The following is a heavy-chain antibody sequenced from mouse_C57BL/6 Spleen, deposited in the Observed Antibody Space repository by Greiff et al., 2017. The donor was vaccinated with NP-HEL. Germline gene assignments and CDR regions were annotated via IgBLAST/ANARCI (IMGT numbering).Heavy chain of an antibody. CDR1: GYTFTSYW. V-gene: IGHV1-55*01. CDR3: ASRSHYGWYFDV. Sequence: VQLQQPGAELVKPGASVKMSCKASGYTFTSYWITWVKQRPGQGLEWIGDIYPGSGSTNYNEKFKGKATLTVDTSSSTAYMQLSSLTSEDSAVYYCASRSHYGWYFDVWGTGTTVTVSS. CDR2: IYPGSGST. J-gene: IGHJ1*03. D-gene: IGHD1-1*01.